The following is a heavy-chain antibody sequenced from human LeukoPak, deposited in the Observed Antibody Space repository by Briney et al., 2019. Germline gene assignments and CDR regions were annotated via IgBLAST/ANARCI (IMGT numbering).Heavy chain of an antibody. D-gene: IGHD3-10*01. CDR3: AKDMNSYGSGSSYNPWGPFDS. CDR2: IAWNSGNT. V-gene: IGHV3-9*01. J-gene: IGHJ4*02. Sequence: GGSLRLSRAASGFTFDNYAMHWVRKAPGKGLEWVSGIAWNSGNTGFADSVKGRFTISRDNAENSLYLQMNSLTPEATAFYFCAKDMNSYGSGSSYNPWGPFDSWGQGTLVTVSS. CDR1: GFTFDNYA.